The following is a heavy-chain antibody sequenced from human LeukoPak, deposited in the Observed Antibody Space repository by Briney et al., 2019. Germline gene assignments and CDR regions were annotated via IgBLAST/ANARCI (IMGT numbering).Heavy chain of an antibody. V-gene: IGHV4-34*01. CDR2: INHSGST. CDR1: GGSFSGYY. J-gene: IGHJ6*02. D-gene: IGHD3-9*01. Sequence: PSETLSLTCAVYGGSFSGYYWSWIRQPPGKGLEWIGEINHSGSTNYNPSLKSRVTILVDTSKNQFSLKLSSVTAADTAVYYCARVPMYDILTGYYYYYYGMDVWGQGTTVTVSS. CDR3: ARVPMYDILTGYYYYYYGMDV.